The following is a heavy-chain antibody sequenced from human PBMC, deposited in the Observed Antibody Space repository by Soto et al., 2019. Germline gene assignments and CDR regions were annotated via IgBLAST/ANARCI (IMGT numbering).Heavy chain of an antibody. J-gene: IGHJ6*02. CDR1: GYSFTNYW. CDR3: ARLYDSSGHYSAGYYYYGMDV. CDR2: IYPGDSDT. V-gene: IGHV5-51*01. D-gene: IGHD3-22*01. Sequence: GESLKISCKGSGYSFTNYWIGWVRQMPGKGLEWMGIIYPGDSDTRYSSSFQGQVTISADKSINTTYLQWISLKASDTAMYYCARLYDSSGHYSAGYYYYGMDVWGQGTTVTVSS.